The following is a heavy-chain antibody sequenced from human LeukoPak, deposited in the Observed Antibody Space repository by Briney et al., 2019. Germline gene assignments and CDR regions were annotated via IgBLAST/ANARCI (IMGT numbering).Heavy chain of an antibody. D-gene: IGHD6-19*01. J-gene: IGHJ4*02. CDR1: GFTFSSYG. Sequence: GGSLRLSCAASGFTFSSYGMHWVRQAPGKGLEWVAVISYDGSNKYYADSVKGRFTISRDNSKNTLYLQMNSLRAEDTAVYYCARDLPGIAVAATGGVFDYWGQGTLVTVSS. CDR3: ARDLPGIAVAATGGVFDY. V-gene: IGHV3-30*03. CDR2: ISYDGSNK.